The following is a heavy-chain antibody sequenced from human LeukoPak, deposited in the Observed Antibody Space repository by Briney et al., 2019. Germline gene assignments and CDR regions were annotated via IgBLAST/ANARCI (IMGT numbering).Heavy chain of an antibody. CDR2: IIPIFGTA. J-gene: IGHJ4*02. CDR3: ASGRTDIVVVPATLRNYYFDY. Sequence: SVKVSCKASGGTFSIYDIFWVRQAPGQGLEWMGGIIPIFGTAKYAQKFQGRVTITADKSTSTAYMEVSSLRSEDTAVYYCASGRTDIVVVPATLRNYYFDYWGQGTLVTVSS. D-gene: IGHD2-2*01. CDR1: GGTFSIYD. V-gene: IGHV1-69*06.